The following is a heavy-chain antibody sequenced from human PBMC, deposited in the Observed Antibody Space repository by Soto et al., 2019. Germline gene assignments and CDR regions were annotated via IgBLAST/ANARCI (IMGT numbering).Heavy chain of an antibody. V-gene: IGHV4-59*01. Sequence: SETLSLTCTVSGGSISSYYWSWIRHPPGKGLEWIGYIYYSGITNYNPSLKSRVTISVDTSKNQFSLKLSSVTAADTAVYYCARYKSNYYYGMDVWGQGTTVTVS. CDR1: GGSISSYY. CDR3: ARYKSNYYYGMDV. J-gene: IGHJ6*02. CDR2: IYYSGIT. D-gene: IGHD1-20*01.